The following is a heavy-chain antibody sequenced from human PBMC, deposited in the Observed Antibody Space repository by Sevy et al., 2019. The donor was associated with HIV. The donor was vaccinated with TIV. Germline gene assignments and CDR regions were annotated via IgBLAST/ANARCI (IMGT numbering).Heavy chain of an antibody. D-gene: IGHD2-2*02. CDR1: GFTFSNAW. CDR3: TTEPLGYCSSTSCYKVDY. V-gene: IGHV3-15*01. CDR2: IKSKTDGGTT. J-gene: IGHJ4*02. Sequence: GSLRLSCAASGFTFSNAWMSWVRQAPGKGLEWVGRIKSKTDGGTTDYAAPVKGRFTISRDDSKNTLYLQMNSLKTEDTAVYYCTTEPLGYCSSTSCYKVDYWGQGTLVTVSS.